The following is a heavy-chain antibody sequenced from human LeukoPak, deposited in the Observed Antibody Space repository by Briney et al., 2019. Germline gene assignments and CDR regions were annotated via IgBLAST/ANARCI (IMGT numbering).Heavy chain of an antibody. CDR3: AKGVSSWYPPHLDY. Sequence: GGSLRLSCAASGFTFSSYGMHWVRQAPGKGLEWVAVISYDGNNKYYAESVKGRFTISRDNPKNTLYLQMNSLRAEDTAVYYCAKGVSSWYPPHLDYWGQGTLITVSS. D-gene: IGHD6-13*01. J-gene: IGHJ4*02. V-gene: IGHV3-30*18. CDR1: GFTFSSYG. CDR2: ISYDGNNK.